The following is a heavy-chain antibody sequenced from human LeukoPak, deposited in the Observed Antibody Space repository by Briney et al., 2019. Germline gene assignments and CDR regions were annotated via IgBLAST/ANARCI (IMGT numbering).Heavy chain of an antibody. CDR1: GYTFTSYG. CDR3: ARAGGDYDSSGPWGGY. Sequence: ASVKVSCKASGYTFTSYGISWVRQAPGQGLEWMGWISAYNGNTNCAQKLQGRVTMTTDTSTSTAYMELRSLRSDDTAVYYCARAGGDYDSSGPWGGYWGQGTLVTVSS. D-gene: IGHD3-22*01. V-gene: IGHV1-18*01. CDR2: ISAYNGNT. J-gene: IGHJ4*02.